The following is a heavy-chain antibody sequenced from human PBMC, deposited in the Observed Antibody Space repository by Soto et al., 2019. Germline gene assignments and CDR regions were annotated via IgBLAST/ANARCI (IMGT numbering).Heavy chain of an antibody. V-gene: IGHV3-23*01. J-gene: IGHJ5*02. CDR3: GQDWWVS. CDR2: IARNSAWA. CDR1: GFTFNNFA. Sequence: EVQLLDSGGDLVQPGGSLRLSCVASGFTFNNFAMTWVRQAPGKGLEWVATIARNSAWAHYADSVKGRFTISRDNSLDTVSLHMNSLKPGDTAVYYCGQDWWVSWGQGTLVTVSS. D-gene: IGHD2-15*01.